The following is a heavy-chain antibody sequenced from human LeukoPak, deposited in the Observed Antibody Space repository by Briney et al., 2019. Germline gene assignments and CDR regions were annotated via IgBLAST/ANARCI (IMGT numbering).Heavy chain of an antibody. Sequence: GGSLRLSCAASGFTLSDHYMTWIRQPPGKGLEWISYISPTGGTIYYADSVKGRFTISRDNAKQSLYLQMNSLRAEDTAVYYCAREGIVVVPAAMAYYYYYYMDVWGKGTTVTVSS. D-gene: IGHD2-2*01. CDR3: AREGIVVVPAAMAYYYYYYMDV. CDR2: ISPTGGTI. J-gene: IGHJ6*03. CDR1: GFTLSDHY. V-gene: IGHV3-11*04.